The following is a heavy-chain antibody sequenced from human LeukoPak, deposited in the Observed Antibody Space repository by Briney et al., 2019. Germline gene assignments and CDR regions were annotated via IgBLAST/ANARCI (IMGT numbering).Heavy chain of an antibody. CDR3: ARDQEGFDY. CDR1: GYTFTGYY. V-gene: IGHV1-2*06. J-gene: IGHJ4*02. CDR2: INPNNGGT. Sequence: ASVKVSCKASGYTFTGYYMHWVRQALGQGLEWMGRINPNNGGTNCAQKFQGRVTMTGDTSISTAYMELSSLRSDDTAVYYCARDQEGFDYWGQGTLVTVSS.